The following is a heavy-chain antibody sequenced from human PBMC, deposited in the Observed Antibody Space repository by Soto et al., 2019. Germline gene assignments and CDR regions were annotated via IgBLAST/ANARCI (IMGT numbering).Heavy chain of an antibody. CDR1: GFTFSTFW. D-gene: IGHD2-15*01. V-gene: IGHV3-74*01. J-gene: IGHJ4*02. Sequence: EVQLVESGGGLVQPGGSLRLSCAASGFTFSTFWMHWVRQAPGKGLVWVSRIKSDESSATYADSVKGRFTISRDNARNTLYLQMNSLRADDTGVYYCARALGYDPYWGQGTLVTVSS. CDR3: ARALGYDPY. CDR2: IKSDESSA.